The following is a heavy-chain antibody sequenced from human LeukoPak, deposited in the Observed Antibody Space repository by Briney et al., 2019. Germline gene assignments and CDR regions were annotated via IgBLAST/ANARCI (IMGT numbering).Heavy chain of an antibody. CDR3: ARELIAAAVHFDY. J-gene: IGHJ4*02. Sequence: PGGSLRLSCAASGFTFSSYSMNWVRQAPGKGLEWVSYISSSSSTIYYADSVKGRFTISRDNAKNSLYLQMNSLRAEDTAVYYCARELIAAAVHFDYWGQGTLVTVSS. D-gene: IGHD6-13*01. CDR2: ISSSSSTI. CDR1: GFTFSSYS. V-gene: IGHV3-48*04.